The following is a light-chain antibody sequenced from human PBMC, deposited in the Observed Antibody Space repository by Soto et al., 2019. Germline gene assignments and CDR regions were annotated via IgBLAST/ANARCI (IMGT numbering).Light chain of an antibody. J-gene: IGKJ4*01. Sequence: DIHLTXXXXLLSASVGDRVTITCRPSQAVPNNMAWYQQKPGKPPKLLIYEESTLHSGVPSRFSGRKSGTQFTLTIDSLQPEDFATYYCQQVKTYPRAFGGGTKVDIK. CDR3: QQVKTYPRA. CDR1: QAVPNN. CDR2: EES. V-gene: IGKV1-9*01.